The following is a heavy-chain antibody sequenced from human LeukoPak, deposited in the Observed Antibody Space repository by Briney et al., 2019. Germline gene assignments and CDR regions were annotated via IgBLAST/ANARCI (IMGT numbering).Heavy chain of an antibody. CDR1: GYTFTSYA. Sequence: GASVKVSCKASGYTFTSYAMHWVRQAPGQRLEWMGWINAGNGNTKYSQKFQGRVTITRDTSASTAYVELSSLRSEATAVYYCARARDTAMADYWGQGTLVTVSS. J-gene: IGHJ4*02. CDR2: INAGNGNT. V-gene: IGHV1-3*01. CDR3: ARARDTAMADY. D-gene: IGHD5-18*01.